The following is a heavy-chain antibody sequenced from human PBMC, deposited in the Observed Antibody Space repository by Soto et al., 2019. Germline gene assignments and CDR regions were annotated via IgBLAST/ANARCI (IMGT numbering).Heavy chain of an antibody. V-gene: IGHV1-2*04. Sequence: ASVKVSFKASGYTFTGYYMHWVRQAPGQGLEWMGWINPNSGGTNYAQKFQGWVTMTRDTSISTAYMELSRLRSDDTAVYYCARGVSGYDSGYYYYYMDVWGKGTTVTVSS. D-gene: IGHD5-12*01. CDR2: INPNSGGT. CDR1: GYTFTGYY. CDR3: ARGVSGYDSGYYYYYMDV. J-gene: IGHJ6*03.